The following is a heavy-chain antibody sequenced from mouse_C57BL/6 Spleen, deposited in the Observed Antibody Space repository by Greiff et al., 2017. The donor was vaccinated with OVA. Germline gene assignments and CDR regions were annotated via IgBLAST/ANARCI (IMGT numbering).Heavy chain of an antibody. CDR3: ARQYYYGSTLYAMDY. V-gene: IGHV1-20*01. Sequence: EVKLQESGPELVKPGDSVKISCKASGYSFTGYFMNWVMQSHGKSLEWIGRINPYNGDTFYNQKFKGKATLTVDKSSSTAHMELRSLTSEDSAVYYCARQYYYGSTLYAMDYWGQGTSVTVSS. J-gene: IGHJ4*01. D-gene: IGHD1-1*01. CDR1: GYSFTGYF. CDR2: INPYNGDT.